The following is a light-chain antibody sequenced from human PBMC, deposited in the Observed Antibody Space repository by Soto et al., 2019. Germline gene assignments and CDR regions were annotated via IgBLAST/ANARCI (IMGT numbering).Light chain of an antibody. V-gene: IGKV1-12*01. CDR2: AAS. CDR3: QQTSSFPLT. CDR1: QGLVSW. Sequence: DIQVTQSPSSVSASVGDRVTITCRASQGLVSWLAWYQQKPGKAPKLLIYAASSFQSGVPSRFSGSGSGTDFTLTISSRQPEDFATYYCQQTSSFPLTFGGGTKVEIK. J-gene: IGKJ4*01.